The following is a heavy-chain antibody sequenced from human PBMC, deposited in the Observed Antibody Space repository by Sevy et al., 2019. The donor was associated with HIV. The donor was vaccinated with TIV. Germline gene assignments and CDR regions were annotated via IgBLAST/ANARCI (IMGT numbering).Heavy chain of an antibody. CDR1: GYTFTGQY. Sequence: ASVKVSCKASGYTFTGQYIHWVRQAPGQGLEWMGWINPKSGDSNYAQEFQGRVTMTRDTSINTAYMERSGLTSDDTAVYYCARDLRLRRYSYGSFDYWGHGTLVTVSS. V-gene: IGHV1-2*02. J-gene: IGHJ4*01. D-gene: IGHD5-12*01. CDR3: ARDLRLRRYSYGSFDY. CDR2: INPKSGDS.